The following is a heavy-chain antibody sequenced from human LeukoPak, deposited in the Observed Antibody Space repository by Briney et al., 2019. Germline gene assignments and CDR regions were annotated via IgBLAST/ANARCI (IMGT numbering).Heavy chain of an antibody. CDR1: GYTFTSYY. D-gene: IGHD2-21*02. Sequence: ASVKVSCKASGYTFTSYYMHWVRQAPGQGLEWMGWISAYNGNTNYAQKLQGRVTMTTDTSTSTAYMELRSLRSDDTAVYYCARVVVVTAPFDYWGQGTLVTVSS. V-gene: IGHV1-18*04. J-gene: IGHJ4*02. CDR3: ARVVVVTAPFDY. CDR2: ISAYNGNT.